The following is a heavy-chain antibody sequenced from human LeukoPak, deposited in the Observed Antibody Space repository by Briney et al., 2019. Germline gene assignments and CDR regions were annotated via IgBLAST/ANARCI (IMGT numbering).Heavy chain of an antibody. CDR3: ARDAKSYYDSSAYSEFDY. V-gene: IGHV4-4*07. Sequence: SETLSLTCIVSGGSISNYFWSWIRQPAGKGLEWIGRVSASGSNNYNPSLKSRVTLSVDTSKNRFSLRLNSVTAADTAVYYCARDAKSYYDSSAYSEFDYWGQGTLVTVSS. CDR2: VSASGSN. D-gene: IGHD3-22*01. CDR1: GGSISNYF. J-gene: IGHJ4*02.